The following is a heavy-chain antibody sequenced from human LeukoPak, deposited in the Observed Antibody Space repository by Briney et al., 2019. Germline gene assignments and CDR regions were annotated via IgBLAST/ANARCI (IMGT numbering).Heavy chain of an antibody. CDR3: ARHRGVSYYDAFDV. D-gene: IGHD1-26*01. CDR2: IFHSGDT. V-gene: IGHV4-59*08. CDR1: GDSIRSNY. Sequence: PSETLSLTCSVSGDSIRSNYWSWIGQPPGKGLEWIAYIFHSGDTNYNPSLKSRVTISLDTSKNQFSLNLKSVTAADTAVYYCARHRGVSYYDAFDVWGQGTVVTVSS. J-gene: IGHJ3*01.